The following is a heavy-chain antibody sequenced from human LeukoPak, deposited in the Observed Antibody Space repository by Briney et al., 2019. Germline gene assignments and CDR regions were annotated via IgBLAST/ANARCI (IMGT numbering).Heavy chain of an antibody. CDR1: RFTVSSNY. CDR2: LYSGGST. V-gene: IGHV3-66*01. D-gene: IGHD1-20*01. CDR3: ASDFVYNWNDVRYYFDF. J-gene: IGHJ4*02. Sequence: SGGSLRLSCAASRFTVSSNYMSWVRQAPGKGVEWVSVLYSGGSTYYADSGKGRFNISRDSHQNTLYPQMNSLRADDRAVYYCASDFVYNWNDVRYYFDFWRQGTVVTVSS.